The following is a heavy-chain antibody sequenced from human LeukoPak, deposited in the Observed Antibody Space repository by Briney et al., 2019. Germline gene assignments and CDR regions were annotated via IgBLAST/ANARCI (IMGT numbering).Heavy chain of an antibody. Sequence: GESLKISCKGSGYSFTSYWIGWVRQMPGKGLEWMGIIYPGDSDTRYSPSFQGQVTISADKSISTAYLQWSSLKASDTAMYYCARLGGSYAYYYYMDVWGKGTTVTISS. CDR2: IYPGDSDT. D-gene: IGHD1-26*01. J-gene: IGHJ6*03. CDR1: GYSFTSYW. V-gene: IGHV5-51*01. CDR3: ARLGGSYAYYYYMDV.